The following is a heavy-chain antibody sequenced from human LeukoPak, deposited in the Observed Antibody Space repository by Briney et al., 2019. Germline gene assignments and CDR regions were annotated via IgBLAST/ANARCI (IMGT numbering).Heavy chain of an antibody. J-gene: IGHJ4*02. Sequence: SETLSLTCTVSGGPISNYYWSWIRQPARKGLEWIGRIYSDGRTNYDLSLSSRLAMSVDTSKNQFSLKLSSVTAADTVVYYCARDLSSRGVISLDYWGQGTLVTVSS. CDR1: GGPISNYY. CDR3: ARDLSSRGVISLDY. CDR2: IYSDGRT. D-gene: IGHD3-10*01. V-gene: IGHV4-4*07.